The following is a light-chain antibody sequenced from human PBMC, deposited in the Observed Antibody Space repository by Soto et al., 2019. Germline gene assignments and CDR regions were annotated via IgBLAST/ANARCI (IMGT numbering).Light chain of an antibody. Sequence: DVQMTQSPSSLSVSVGDRVTITCRASQIINTYLNWYQQKPGKAPKLLIFAASTLQNGVPSRFRGSGSGTDFTLTITSLQPDDFATYYCQQSFTTPPYTFGQGTKLEIK. V-gene: IGKV1-39*01. CDR1: QIINTY. J-gene: IGKJ2*01. CDR2: AAS. CDR3: QQSFTTPPYT.